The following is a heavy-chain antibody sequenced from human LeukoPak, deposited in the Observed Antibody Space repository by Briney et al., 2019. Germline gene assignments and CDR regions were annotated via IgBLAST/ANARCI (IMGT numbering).Heavy chain of an antibody. CDR2: VGGSTNTI. CDR3: AALVGATLAGVYYFDY. Sequence: PGGSLRLSCAASGFTFSSYSMNWVRQAPGKGLEWVSYVGGSTNTIYYADSVKGRFTISRDNAKNSLYLQMNSLRAEDMAVYYCAALVGATLAGVYYFDYWGQGTLVTVSS. J-gene: IGHJ4*02. CDR1: GFTFSSYS. V-gene: IGHV3-48*01. D-gene: IGHD1-26*01.